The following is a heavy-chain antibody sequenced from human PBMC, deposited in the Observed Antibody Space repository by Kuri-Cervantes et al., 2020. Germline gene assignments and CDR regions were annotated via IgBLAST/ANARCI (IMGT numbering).Heavy chain of an antibody. V-gene: IGHV3-21*03. CDR2: ISSSSSYI. J-gene: IGHJ4*02. CDR3: AKDSSTKDGDYDYFDY. Sequence: GESLKISCAASGFTFINYNMNWVRQAPGKGLEWVSSISSSSSYIYYADSVKGRFTISRDNAKNSLYLQMNSLRAEDTAVYYCAKDSSTKDGDYDYFDYWGQGTLVTVSS. CDR1: GFTFINYN. D-gene: IGHD4-17*01.